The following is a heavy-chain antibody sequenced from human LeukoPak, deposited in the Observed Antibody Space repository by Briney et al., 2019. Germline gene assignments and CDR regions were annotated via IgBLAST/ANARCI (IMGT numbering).Heavy chain of an antibody. V-gene: IGHV3-66*01. CDR1: GFTVSDNY. CDR3: VRDRWPGLGDF. J-gene: IGHJ6*02. Sequence: GGSLRLSCAASGFTVSDNYMSWVRQAPGEELEWVSTVYSGGLTYYADPVKGRFTISRDNSKNTLYLQMSSLRAEGTAVYYCVRDRWPGLGDFWGQGTTVTVSS. D-gene: IGHD6-19*01. CDR2: VYSGGLT.